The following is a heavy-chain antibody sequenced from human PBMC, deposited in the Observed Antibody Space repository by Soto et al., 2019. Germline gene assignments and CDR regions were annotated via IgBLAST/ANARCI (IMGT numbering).Heavy chain of an antibody. D-gene: IGHD3-3*01. J-gene: IGHJ6*02. CDR3: ARSGTLYDFWGPYYYYGMDV. CDR1: GFTFSDYY. CDR2: ISTSGSTI. Sequence: GGSLRLSCAPSGFTFSDYYMSWIRQAPGKGREWVSYISTSGSTIYYTDSVTGRFTISRDNAKNSLNLQMNRLRAEDTAVYYCARSGTLYDFWGPYYYYGMDVWGQGTTVTVSS. V-gene: IGHV3-11*01.